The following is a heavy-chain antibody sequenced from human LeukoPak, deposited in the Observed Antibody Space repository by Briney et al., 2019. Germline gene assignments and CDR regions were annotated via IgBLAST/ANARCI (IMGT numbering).Heavy chain of an antibody. J-gene: IGHJ4*02. V-gene: IGHV1-2*02. D-gene: IGHD2-2*01. CDR3: ASGSVVLVPAAITQVDY. CDR1: GYTFTGYY. Sequence: ASVKVSCKAFGYTFTGYYMQWVRQAPGHGLEWMGWINPNNGGTNYAQKFQGRVTVTRDTSISTVYMELSRLRSDDTAVYYCASGSVVLVPAAITQVDYWGQGTLVTVSS. CDR2: INPNNGGT.